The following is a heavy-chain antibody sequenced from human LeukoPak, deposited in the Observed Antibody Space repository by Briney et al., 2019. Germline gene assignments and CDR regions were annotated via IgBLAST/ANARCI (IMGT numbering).Heavy chain of an antibody. J-gene: IGHJ3*02. Sequence: GGSLRLSCAASGFTFSSYWMSWVRQAPGKGLEWVSYISSSGNTIYDADSVKGRFTVSRDNAKNSLYLQMNSLRAEDTAVYYCARATYYDFWRDDALDIWGQGTMVTVSS. CDR3: ARATYYDFWRDDALDI. V-gene: IGHV3-48*04. CDR2: ISSSGNTI. D-gene: IGHD3-3*01. CDR1: GFTFSSYW.